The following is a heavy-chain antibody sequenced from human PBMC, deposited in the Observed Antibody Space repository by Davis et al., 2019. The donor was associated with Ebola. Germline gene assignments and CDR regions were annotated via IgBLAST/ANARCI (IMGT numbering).Heavy chain of an antibody. J-gene: IGHJ6*04. CDR2: INTYNDHA. Sequence: AASVKVSCKASGYTFSDYGITWVRQAPGQGLEWMGWINTYNDHANYAQRLQGRVTMTTDTSTDTAYMELRSLRSDDTAVYYCARDRIAGDIVVVPAAIRYGMDVWGKGTTVTVSS. D-gene: IGHD2-2*01. CDR1: GYTFSDYG. CDR3: ARDRIAGDIVVVPAAIRYGMDV. V-gene: IGHV1-18*01.